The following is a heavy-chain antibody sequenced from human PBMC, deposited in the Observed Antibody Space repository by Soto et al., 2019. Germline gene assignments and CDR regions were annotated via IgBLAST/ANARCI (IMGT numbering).Heavy chain of an antibody. Sequence: GGSPKLSCAASGLTFNDYYMSWVRQAPGKGLEWVSYISSSGSTIYYADSVKGRFTISRDNAKNSLYLQMNSLRAEDTAVYYCARGGWYVGIDAFDIWGQGTVVTVSS. CDR3: ARGGWYVGIDAFDI. D-gene: IGHD2-15*01. CDR2: ISSSGSTI. CDR1: GLTFNDYY. V-gene: IGHV3-11*01. J-gene: IGHJ3*02.